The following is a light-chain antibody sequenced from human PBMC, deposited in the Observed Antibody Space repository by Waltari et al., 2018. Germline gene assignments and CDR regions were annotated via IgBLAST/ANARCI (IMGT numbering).Light chain of an antibody. Sequence: EIVLTQSPATLSLSPGERATLSCRASQSVSSFLAWYQQKPGQAPRLLIYDASNRATGIPARFSGSGSGTDFTLTINSLEPEDFAVYYCQQRGNWPLTFCGGTKVEIK. CDR2: DAS. CDR3: QQRGNWPLT. V-gene: IGKV3-11*01. J-gene: IGKJ4*01. CDR1: QSVSSF.